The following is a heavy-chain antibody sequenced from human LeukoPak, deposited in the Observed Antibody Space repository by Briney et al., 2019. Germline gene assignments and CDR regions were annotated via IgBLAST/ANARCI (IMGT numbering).Heavy chain of an antibody. CDR2: IYTSGST. CDR1: GGSISSGSYY. Sequence: SETLSLTCTVSGGSISSGSYYWSWIRQPAGKGLEWIGRIYTSGSTNYNPSLKSRVTISVDTSKNQFSLKLSSVTAADTAVYYCARASQQLVSDYWGQGTLVTVSP. V-gene: IGHV4-61*02. D-gene: IGHD6-13*01. CDR3: ARASQQLVSDY. J-gene: IGHJ4*02.